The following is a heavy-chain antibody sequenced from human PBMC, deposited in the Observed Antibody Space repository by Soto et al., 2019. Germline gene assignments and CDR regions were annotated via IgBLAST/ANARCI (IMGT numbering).Heavy chain of an antibody. CDR3: AKAPGHWGVGEWDNF. CDR1: GFTFSTYA. V-gene: IGHV3-23*01. CDR2: ISGSGDTT. Sequence: EVQLLESGGGLAQPGGSLRLSCAVSGFTFSTYAMSWVRQAPGKGLEWVSVISGSGDTTYYADSVKGRFTISRDNSKNTLYLQMHSLRAEDTAVYYCAKAPGHWGVGEWDNFWGQGTLVTVSS. J-gene: IGHJ4*02. D-gene: IGHD3-10*01.